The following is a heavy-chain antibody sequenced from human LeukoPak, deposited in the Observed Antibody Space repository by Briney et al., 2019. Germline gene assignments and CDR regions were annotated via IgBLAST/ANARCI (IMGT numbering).Heavy chain of an antibody. V-gene: IGHV3-21*01. D-gene: IGHD4-17*01. Sequence: PGGSLRLSCAASGFTFSSYSMNWVRQAPGKGLEWVSSISSSSSYIYYADSVKGRFTISRDNAKNSLYLQMNSLRAEDTAVYYCARDRTTVTSHYYYYYMDVWGKGTTVTVSS. J-gene: IGHJ6*03. CDR3: ARDRTTVTSHYYYYYMDV. CDR2: ISSSSSYI. CDR1: GFTFSSYS.